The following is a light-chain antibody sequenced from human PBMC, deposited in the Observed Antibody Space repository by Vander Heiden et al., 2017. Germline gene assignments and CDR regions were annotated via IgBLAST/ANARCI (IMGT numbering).Light chain of an antibody. J-gene: IGLJ3*02. CDR1: SSNIGNNY. V-gene: IGLV1-51*01. Sequence: SPLTQRPSGRPSPGQKVTISCSGSSSNIGNNYVSWYQQLPGTAPNTLIYDNTHRPSGIPDRFSGCMSSTSATLALTSLRLRAEADAHSGTRAYSKSAVMFGGGTTLTGL. CDR2: DNT. CDR3: GTRAYSKSAVM.